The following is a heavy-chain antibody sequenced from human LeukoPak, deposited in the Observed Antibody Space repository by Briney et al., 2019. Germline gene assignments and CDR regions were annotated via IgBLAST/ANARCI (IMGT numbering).Heavy chain of an antibody. CDR2: IRYDGSNK. D-gene: IGHD6-19*01. CDR1: GFTFSSYG. V-gene: IGHV3-30*02. Sequence: GGSLRLSCTASGFTFSSYGMHWVRQAPGKGLEWVAFIRYDGSNKYYADSVKGRFTISRDNSKNTLYLQMNSLGAEDTAVYYCAKSQTIAMTGMMRYFDYWGQGTLVTVSS. J-gene: IGHJ4*02. CDR3: AKSQTIAMTGMMRYFDY.